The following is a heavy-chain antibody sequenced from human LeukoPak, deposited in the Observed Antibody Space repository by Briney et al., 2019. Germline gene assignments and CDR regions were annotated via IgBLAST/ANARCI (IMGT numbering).Heavy chain of an antibody. CDR3: ARLHNSGYSIN. J-gene: IGHJ3*01. CDR1: GLSFSNYW. V-gene: IGHV3-7*01. D-gene: IGHD3-22*01. CDR2: IKQDGTDK. Sequence: GGSLRLSRAASGLSFSNYWMSWVRQAPGKGLEWVANIKQDGTDKYYVDSVKGRFTVSRDNAKQSLYLQVNSLRVEDTAIYYCARLHNSGYSINWGQGTMVTVSS.